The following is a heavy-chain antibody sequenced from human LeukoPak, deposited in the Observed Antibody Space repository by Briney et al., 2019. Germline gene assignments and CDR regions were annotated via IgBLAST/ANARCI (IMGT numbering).Heavy chain of an antibody. CDR3: AKGRCSGGSCRLAFDY. J-gene: IGHJ4*02. Sequence: GGSLRLSCAASGFTFSSYAMSWVRQAPGKGLEWVSTMSGSTYYADSVKGWFTISRDNSKNTLYLQMNSLRAEDTAVYYCAKGRCSGGSCRLAFDYWGQGMLVTVSS. CDR2: MSGST. V-gene: IGHV3-23*01. D-gene: IGHD2-15*01. CDR1: GFTFSSYA.